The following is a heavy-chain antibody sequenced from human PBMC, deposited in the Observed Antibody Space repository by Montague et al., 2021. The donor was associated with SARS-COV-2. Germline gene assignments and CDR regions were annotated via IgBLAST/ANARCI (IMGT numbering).Heavy chain of an antibody. J-gene: IGHJ4*02. CDR2: VSFSGDT. CDR3: AGDRAYASSGYPFPHYFFDY. V-gene: IGHV4-59*13. D-gene: IGHD5-18*01. CDR1: GGSISTYY. Sequence: SETLFLTCSVSGGSISTYYWSWIRQPPGKGLEWIGYVSFSGDTIYNPSLKGRVTISVDTSKHQFSLGLSSVTAADTAVYYCAGDRAYASSGYPFPHYFFDYWGQGALVIASS.